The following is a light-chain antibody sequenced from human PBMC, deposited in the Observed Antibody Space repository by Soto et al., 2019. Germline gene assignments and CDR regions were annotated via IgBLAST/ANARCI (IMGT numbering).Light chain of an antibody. CDR2: EVS. V-gene: IGLV2-14*01. J-gene: IGLJ2*01. CDR1: SSDVGGYNY. Sequence: QSALTQPASVSGSPGQSISISCTGTSSDVGGYNYVSWYQQYPGKAPKLIIYEVSHRPSGVSNRFSGSKSGNTASLTISGLPTEDGGDYYCSSYISRSTVEGVIFGGGTKLTVL. CDR3: SSYISRSTVEGVI.